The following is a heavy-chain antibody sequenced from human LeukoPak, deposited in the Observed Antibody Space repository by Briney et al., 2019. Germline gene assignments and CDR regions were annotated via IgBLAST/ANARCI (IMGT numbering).Heavy chain of an antibody. CDR3: ARDGGYDFWSGYYQDY. Sequence: GRSLRLSCATSGFTFSRYAMHWVRQAPGKGLEWVALISYDANIGSNKYYADSVKGRFTISGDNSKNTLYLQMNSLRAEDTAVYYCARDGGYDFWSGYYQDYWGQGTLVTVSS. CDR2: ISYDANIGSNK. CDR1: GFTFSRYA. D-gene: IGHD3-3*01. V-gene: IGHV3-30-3*01. J-gene: IGHJ4*02.